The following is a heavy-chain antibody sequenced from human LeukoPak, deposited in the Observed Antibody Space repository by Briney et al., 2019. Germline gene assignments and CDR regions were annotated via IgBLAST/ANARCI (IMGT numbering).Heavy chain of an antibody. J-gene: IGHJ6*03. CDR2: IYPGDSDT. CDR1: GYSFTSYW. D-gene: IGHD2-2*01. V-gene: IGHV5-51*01. CDR3: ARGPAAIEIDYYYYYMDV. Sequence: GESLKISCKGSGYSFTSYWTGWVRQMPGKGLEWMGIIYPGDSDTRYSPSFQGQVTISADKSISTAYLQWSSLKASDTAMYYCARGPAAIEIDYYYYYMDVWGKGTTVTVSS.